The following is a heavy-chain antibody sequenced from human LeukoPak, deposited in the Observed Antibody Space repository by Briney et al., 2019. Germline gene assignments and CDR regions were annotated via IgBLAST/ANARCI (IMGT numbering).Heavy chain of an antibody. V-gene: IGHV3-21*01. CDR1: GFTFSSYA. Sequence: GGSLRLSCAASGFTFSSYAMSWVRQAPGKGLEWVSSISSSSSYIYYADSVKGRFTISRDNAKNSLYLQMNSLRAEDTAVYYCARDLPNWNYGRGRYFDYWGQGTLVTVSS. CDR3: ARDLPNWNYGRGRYFDY. D-gene: IGHD1-7*01. J-gene: IGHJ4*02. CDR2: ISSSSSYI.